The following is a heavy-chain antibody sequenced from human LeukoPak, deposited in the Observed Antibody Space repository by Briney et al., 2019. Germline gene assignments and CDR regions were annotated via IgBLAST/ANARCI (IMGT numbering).Heavy chain of an antibody. CDR3: ARTSIAAREADY. CDR1: GFTFSRYS. CDR2: INNNGGST. J-gene: IGHJ4*02. V-gene: IGHV3-64*01. Sequence: GGSLRLSCAASGFTFSRYSMHWVRQAPGKGLEYVSAINNNGGSTYYAKSVKGRFTISRDNSKNTLYLQMGSLRAEDMAVYYCARTSIAAREADYWGQGTLVTVSS. D-gene: IGHD6-6*01.